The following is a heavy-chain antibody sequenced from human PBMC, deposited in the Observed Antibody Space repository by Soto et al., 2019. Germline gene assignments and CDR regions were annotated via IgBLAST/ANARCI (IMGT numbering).Heavy chain of an antibody. D-gene: IGHD3-10*01. CDR2: IYYSGST. J-gene: IGHJ5*02. CDR3: ARSVTP. V-gene: IGHV4-31*03. Sequence: QVQLQESGPGLVKPSQTLSLTCTVSGGSISSGGYYWNWIRQHPGKGLEWIGYIYYSGSTYYNPSPXSXXTISVDTSKNQFSLKLSAVTAADTAVYYCARSVTPWGQGTLVTVSS. CDR1: GGSISSGGYY.